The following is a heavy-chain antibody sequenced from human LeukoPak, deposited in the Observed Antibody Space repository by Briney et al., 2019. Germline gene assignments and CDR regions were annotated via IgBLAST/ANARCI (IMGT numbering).Heavy chain of an antibody. J-gene: IGHJ4*02. CDR2: ISYDGSNK. V-gene: IGHV3-30-3*01. Sequence: PGGSLRLSCAASGFTSSSYAMHWVRQAPGKGLEWVAVISYDGSNKYYADSVKGRFTISRDNSKNTLYLQMNSLRAEDTAVYYCARDSTVGALDYWGQGTLVTVSS. CDR3: ARDSTVGALDY. CDR1: GFTSSSYA. D-gene: IGHD1-26*01.